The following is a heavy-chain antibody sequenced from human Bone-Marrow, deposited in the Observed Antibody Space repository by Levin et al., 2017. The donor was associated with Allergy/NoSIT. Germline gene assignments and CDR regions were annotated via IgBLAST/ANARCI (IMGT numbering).Heavy chain of an antibody. V-gene: IGHV3-30*18. CDR1: GFTLSSHG. CDR2: ISYDGRDI. Sequence: SCATSGFTLSSHGIHWVRQAPGKGLEWVSTISYDGRDIYYADSVTGRFTISRDNSGNRVYLQMDSLRAEDTAVYYCAKDHHSRGWSYFDNWGQGTLVTVSS. J-gene: IGHJ4*02. D-gene: IGHD6-19*01. CDR3: AKDHHSRGWSYFDN.